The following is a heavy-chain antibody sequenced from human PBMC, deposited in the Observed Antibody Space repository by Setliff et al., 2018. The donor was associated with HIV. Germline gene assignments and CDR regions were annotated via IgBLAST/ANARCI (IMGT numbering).Heavy chain of an antibody. CDR3: AIAPLESMMTTANYFDS. J-gene: IGHJ4*02. V-gene: IGHV4-34*10. D-gene: IGHD4-17*01. CDR2: VYHSGKV. Sequence: PSETLSLTCAVYGGSFTDSYWAWIRQPPGKGLEWLGAVYHSGKVAYKPSLRGRISVAIDTSKNQFSLRLTSVTAADTAVYYCAIAPLESMMTTANYFDSWGQGTLVTVSS. CDR1: GGSFTDSY.